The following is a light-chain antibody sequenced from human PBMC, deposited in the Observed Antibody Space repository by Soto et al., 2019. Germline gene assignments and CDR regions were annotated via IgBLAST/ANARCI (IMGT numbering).Light chain of an antibody. Sequence: QSVLTQPPSASGTPGQRVPISCSGSSSNISNNYVYWYHQIPRTAPKLLIYRNTERPSGVPDRFSGSKSGTSASLAISGLRSEDEADYYCAAWYDSLNGVFVGGTKLTVL. CDR2: RNT. CDR1: SSNISNNY. V-gene: IGLV1-47*01. J-gene: IGLJ3*02. CDR3: AAWYDSLNGV.